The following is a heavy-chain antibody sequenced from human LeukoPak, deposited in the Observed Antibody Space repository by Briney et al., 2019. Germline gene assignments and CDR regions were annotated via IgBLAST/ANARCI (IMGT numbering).Heavy chain of an antibody. J-gene: IGHJ4*02. V-gene: IGHV1-18*04. D-gene: IGHD6-13*01. Sequence: ASVKVSCKASGYTFTSYGISWVRQAPGQGLEWMGWISAYNGNTNYAQKLQGRVTMTTDTSTSTAYMELSSLRSEDTAVYYCARAGIAAVLYDYWGQGTLVTVSS. CDR3: ARAGIAAVLYDY. CDR1: GYTFTSYG. CDR2: ISAYNGNT.